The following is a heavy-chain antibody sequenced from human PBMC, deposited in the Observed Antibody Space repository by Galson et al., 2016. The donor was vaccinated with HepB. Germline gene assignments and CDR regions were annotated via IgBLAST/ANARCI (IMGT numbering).Heavy chain of an antibody. J-gene: IGHJ4*02. D-gene: IGHD6-19*01. Sequence: ETLSLTCNVSGGSISSYFWNWIRQPPGKGLEWIGYIYYSGSTKYNPSLKSRVTISVDTSKNQFSLKLTSVTAADTAVYYCARLTEKEQWLVFDSWGQGTLVTVSS. CDR2: IYYSGST. V-gene: IGHV4-59*01. CDR1: GGSISSYF. CDR3: ARLTEKEQWLVFDS.